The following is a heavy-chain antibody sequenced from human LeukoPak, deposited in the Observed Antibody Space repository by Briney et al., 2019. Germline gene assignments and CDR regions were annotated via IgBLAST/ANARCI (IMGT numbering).Heavy chain of an antibody. CDR2: IYTGGST. V-gene: IGHV4-4*07. Sequence: SETLSLTCTVSGGSIGSYYWSWIRQPAGKGLEWIGRIYTGGSTNYNPSLKSRVTMLVDTSKNQFSLKLSSVTAADTAVYYCARGNWNTGFDYWGQGTLVTVSS. CDR3: ARGNWNTGFDY. CDR1: GGSIGSYY. J-gene: IGHJ4*02. D-gene: IGHD1/OR15-1a*01.